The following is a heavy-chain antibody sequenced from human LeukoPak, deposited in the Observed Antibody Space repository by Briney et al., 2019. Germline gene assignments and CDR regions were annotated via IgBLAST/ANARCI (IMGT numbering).Heavy chain of an antibody. D-gene: IGHD4-23*01. Sequence: GASVTVSCKASGGTFSSYAISWVRQAPGQGLGWMGGIIPIFGTANYAQKFQGRVTITADKSTSTAYMELSSLRSEDTAVYYCARGNGGGYFDYWGQGTLVTVSS. CDR2: IIPIFGTA. CDR1: GGTFSSYA. V-gene: IGHV1-69*06. J-gene: IGHJ4*02. CDR3: ARGNGGGYFDY.